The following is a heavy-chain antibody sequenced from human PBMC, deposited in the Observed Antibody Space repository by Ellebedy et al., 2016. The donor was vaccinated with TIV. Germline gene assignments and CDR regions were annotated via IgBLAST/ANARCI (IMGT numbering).Heavy chain of an antibody. CDR1: GGTFSSYA. V-gene: IGHV1-69*13. D-gene: IGHD3-10*01. CDR3: ARDLATYAGYYFDY. CDR2: IIPIFGTA. J-gene: IGHJ4*02. Sequence: AASVKVSCKASGGTFSSYAISWVRQAPGQGLEWMGGIIPIFGTANYAQKFQGRVTITADESTSTAYMELSSLRSEDTAVYYCARDLATYAGYYFDYWGQGTLVTVSS.